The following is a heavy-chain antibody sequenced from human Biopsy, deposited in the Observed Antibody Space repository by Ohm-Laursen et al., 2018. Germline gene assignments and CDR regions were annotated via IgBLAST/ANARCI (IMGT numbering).Heavy chain of an antibody. J-gene: IGHJ4*02. Sequence: SETLSLTCAVSGYSVTNDYYWGWIRQPPGKGLEWIGNIYYDGVTYYNPSLKSRVAMSVDTSKNQFSLRLTSVTAADTAVYYCARAYFYGVGTSNYFFDSWGQGALVTVSS. D-gene: IGHD3-10*01. V-gene: IGHV4-38-2*01. CDR1: GYSVTNDYY. CDR3: ARAYFYGVGTSNYFFDS. CDR2: IYYDGVT.